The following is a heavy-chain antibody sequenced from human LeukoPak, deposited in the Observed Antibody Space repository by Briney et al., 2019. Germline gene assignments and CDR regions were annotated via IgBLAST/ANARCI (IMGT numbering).Heavy chain of an antibody. V-gene: IGHV4-59*12. Sequence: SETLSLTCTVSGGSISSYYWSWIRQPPGKGLEWIGYIYYSGSTNYNPSLKSRVTISVDTSKNQFSLKLSSVTAADTAVYYCARRLIRGYSYGAAGYWGQGTLVTVSS. J-gene: IGHJ4*02. CDR3: ARRLIRGYSYGAAGY. D-gene: IGHD5-18*01. CDR2: IYYSGST. CDR1: GGSISSYY.